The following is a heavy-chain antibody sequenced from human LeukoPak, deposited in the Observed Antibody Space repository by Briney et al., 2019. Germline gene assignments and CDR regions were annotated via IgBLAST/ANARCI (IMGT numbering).Heavy chain of an antibody. J-gene: IGHJ5*02. D-gene: IGHD3-9*01. CDR3: ARNYDILVDWFDP. V-gene: IGHV1-2*02. CDR1: GYTFTSYY. Sequence: ASVKVSFKASGYTFTSYYMHWVRQAPGQGLEWMGWINPNSGGTNYAQKFQGRVTMTRDTSISTAYMELSRLRSDDTAVYYCARNYDILVDWFDPWGQGTLVTVSS. CDR2: INPNSGGT.